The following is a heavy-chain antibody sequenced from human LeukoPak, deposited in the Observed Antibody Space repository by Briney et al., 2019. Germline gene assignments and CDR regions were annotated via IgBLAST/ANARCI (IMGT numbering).Heavy chain of an antibody. Sequence: SETLSLTCTVSGGSISSSSYYWGWLRQPPGKGLEWIGSIYYSGSTYYNPSLKSRVTISVDTSKNQFSLKLSSVTAADTAVYYCARDYSSGWYGGYYYYYYMDVWGKGTTVTISS. V-gene: IGHV4-39*02. CDR1: GGSISSSSYY. CDR2: IYYSGST. CDR3: ARDYSSGWYGGYYYYYYMDV. J-gene: IGHJ6*03. D-gene: IGHD6-19*01.